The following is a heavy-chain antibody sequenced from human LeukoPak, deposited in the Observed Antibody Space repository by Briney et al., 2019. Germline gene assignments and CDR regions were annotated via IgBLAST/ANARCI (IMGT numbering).Heavy chain of an antibody. V-gene: IGHV1-46*01. CDR2: INPSAGST. CDR3: ARSKTIFGVVMPGDPFSGSRD. J-gene: IGHJ4*02. Sequence: ASVKVSCKASGYTFTSYYMHWVRQAPGQGLEWMGIINPSAGSTIYAQKFQGRITMTRDTSTSPVYMELSSLRSEDTAVSYCARSKTIFGVVMPGDPFSGSRDWGQGTLVAGSS. D-gene: IGHD3-3*01. CDR1: GYTFTSYY.